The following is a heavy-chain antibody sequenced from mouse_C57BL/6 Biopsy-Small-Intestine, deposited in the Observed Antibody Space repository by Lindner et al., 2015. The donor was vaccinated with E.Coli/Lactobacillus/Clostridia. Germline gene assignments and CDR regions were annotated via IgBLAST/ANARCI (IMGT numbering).Heavy chain of an antibody. D-gene: IGHD2-10*02. CDR3: AISSGGYGNYDY. J-gene: IGHJ2*01. V-gene: IGHV1-31*01. CDR1: GYSFTGYF. Sequence: VQLQESGPELVKPGASVKISCKASGYSFTGYFMHWVKQSHGNILDWIGYISPYNGISSYNWKFKGKATLTVDKSSSTAYMELRSLTSEDSAVYYCAISSGGYGNYDYWGQGTTLTVSS. CDR2: ISPYNGIS.